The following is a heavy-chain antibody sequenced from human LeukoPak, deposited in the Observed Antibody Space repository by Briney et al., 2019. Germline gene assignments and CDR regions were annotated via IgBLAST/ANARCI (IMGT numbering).Heavy chain of an antibody. V-gene: IGHV5-10-1*01. CDR3: ARQGYYDILTGYYDAFDI. D-gene: IGHD3-9*01. CDR1: GSIFTSYW. CDR2: IDPSDSYT. Sequence: GASLEISCKGSGSIFTSYWISWGRQVPGKGLEWRGRIDPSDSYTNYSPSFQGHVTISADKSISTAYLQWSSLKASDTAMYYCARQGYYDILTGYYDAFDIWGQGTMVTVSS. J-gene: IGHJ3*02.